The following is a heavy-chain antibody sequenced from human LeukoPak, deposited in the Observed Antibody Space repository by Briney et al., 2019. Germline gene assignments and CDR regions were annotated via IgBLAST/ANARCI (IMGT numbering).Heavy chain of an antibody. J-gene: IGHJ4*02. D-gene: IGHD2-2*01. V-gene: IGHV3-30*02. Sequence: PGGSLRLSCAASGFTFSNYAIHWVRQAPAKGVEWVAFIRFDGSNKYYADSVRGRFAISRDNSKSTVYLQMNSLGVEDTAVYYCARDRCSSTNCYFDYWGQGTLVTVSS. CDR2: IRFDGSNK. CDR3: ARDRCSSTNCYFDY. CDR1: GFTFSNYA.